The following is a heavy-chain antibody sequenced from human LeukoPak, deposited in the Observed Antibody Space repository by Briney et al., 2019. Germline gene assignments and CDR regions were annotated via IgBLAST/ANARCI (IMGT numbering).Heavy chain of an antibody. V-gene: IGHV3-21*01. D-gene: IGHD3-3*01. CDR2: ISSSSSYI. CDR3: AGHFGAWHYFDY. Sequence: GGSLRLSCAASGFTFNTYNMNWVRQAPGKGLEWVSSISSSSSYIYYADSVKGRFTISRDNAKNSLYLQMNSLRAEDTAVYYCAGHFGAWHYFDYWGQGTLVTVSS. CDR1: GFTFNTYN. J-gene: IGHJ4*02.